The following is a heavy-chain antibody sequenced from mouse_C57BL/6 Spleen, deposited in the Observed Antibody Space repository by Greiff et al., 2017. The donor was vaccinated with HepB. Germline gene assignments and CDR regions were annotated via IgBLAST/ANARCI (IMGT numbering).Heavy chain of an antibody. Sequence: EVQLQESGAELVKPGASVKLSCTASGFNIKDYYMHWVKQRTEQGLEWIGRIDPEDGETKYAPKFQGKATITADTSSNTACLQLSSLTSEDTAVYYCARYGTHWYFDVWGTGTTVTVSS. CDR1: GFNIKDYY. J-gene: IGHJ1*03. CDR2: IDPEDGET. V-gene: IGHV14-2*01. D-gene: IGHD1-1*02. CDR3: ARYGTHWYFDV.